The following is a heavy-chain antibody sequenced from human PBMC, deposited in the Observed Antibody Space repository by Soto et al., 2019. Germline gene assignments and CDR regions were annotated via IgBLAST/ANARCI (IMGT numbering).Heavy chain of an antibody. CDR2: ISSSSSYI. Sequence: GGSLRLSCAASGFTFSSYSMNWVRQAPGKGLEWVSSISSSSSYIYYADSVKGRFTISRDNAKNSLYLQMNSLRAEDTAVYYCARDRIVVGIRGHGDAFDIWGQGTMVTVSS. CDR3: ARDRIVVGIRGHGDAFDI. V-gene: IGHV3-21*01. CDR1: GFTFSSYS. D-gene: IGHD2-15*01. J-gene: IGHJ3*02.